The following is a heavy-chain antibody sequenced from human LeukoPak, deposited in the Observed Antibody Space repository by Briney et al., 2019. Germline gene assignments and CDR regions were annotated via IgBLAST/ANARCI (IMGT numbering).Heavy chain of an antibody. CDR2: INAYNGNT. J-gene: IGHJ4*02. V-gene: IGHV1-18*01. CDR1: GYTFTSYG. CDR3: ARRQGTTLNFDY. D-gene: IGHD1-1*01. Sequence: ASVKVSCKASGYTFTSYGISWVRQAPGQGLEWMGWINAYNGNTNYAQNLQGRVTMSTDTSTSTAYMELRSLRSDDTAVYYCARRQGTTLNFDYWGQGTLVTVSS.